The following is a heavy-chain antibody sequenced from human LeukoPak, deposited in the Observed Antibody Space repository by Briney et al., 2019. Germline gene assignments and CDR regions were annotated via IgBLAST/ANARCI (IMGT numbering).Heavy chain of an antibody. V-gene: IGHV3-66*02. J-gene: IGHJ4*02. CDR3: VRSTCSGGTCHGEGFDY. D-gene: IGHD2-15*01. CDR2: IYSSGST. CDR1: GFTVSSNY. Sequence: GGSLRLSCVASGFTVSSNYMSWVRQAPGKGLEWVSVIYSSGSTYYADSVKGRFTICRDNSKNTLYLQMNSLRAEDTAVYYCVRSTCSGGTCHGEGFDYWGQGTLVTVSS.